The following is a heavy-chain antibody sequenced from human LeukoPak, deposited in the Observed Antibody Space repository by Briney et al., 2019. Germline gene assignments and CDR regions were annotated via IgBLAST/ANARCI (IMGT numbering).Heavy chain of an antibody. D-gene: IGHD2-21*01. CDR3: VKDGVVDAFDI. V-gene: IGHV3-64*05. Sequence: PGGSLRLSCSASGFTFSSYAMYWVRQAPGKGLEYVSGISSNGGSTYYADSVKGRFTISRDNSKNTPYVQMSSLRAEDTAVYYCVKDGVVDAFDIWGQGTMVTVSS. J-gene: IGHJ3*02. CDR2: ISSNGGST. CDR1: GFTFSSYA.